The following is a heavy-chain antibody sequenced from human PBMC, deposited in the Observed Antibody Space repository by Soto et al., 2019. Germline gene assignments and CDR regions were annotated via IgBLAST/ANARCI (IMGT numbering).Heavy chain of an antibody. V-gene: IGHV3-53*04. D-gene: IGHD3-3*01. CDR2: IYSGGST. Sequence: GGVPRLSCAASGFTVSSNYMSWVRQAPGKGLEWVSVIYSGGSTYYADSVKGRFTISRHNSKNTLYLQMNSLRAEDTAVYYCARDRSPYDFWSGYYGGDYYYYMDVWGKGTTVTVSS. J-gene: IGHJ6*03. CDR3: ARDRSPYDFWSGYYGGDYYYYMDV. CDR1: GFTVSSNY.